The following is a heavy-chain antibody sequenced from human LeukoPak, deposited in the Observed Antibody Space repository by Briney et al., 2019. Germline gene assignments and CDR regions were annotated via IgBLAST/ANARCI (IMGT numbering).Heavy chain of an antibody. D-gene: IGHD2-21*02. CDR2: IYHSGST. Sequence: PSETLSLTCACTRGSISSGGYYWSWIRQPPGKGLECIGYIYHSGSTYYNPSLKSRVTISVDRSKNQFSLKLSSVTAADTAVYYCGIGGVTNWFDPWGQGTLVTVSS. V-gene: IGHV4-30-2*01. CDR3: GIGGVTNWFDP. CDR1: RGSISSGGYY. J-gene: IGHJ5*02.